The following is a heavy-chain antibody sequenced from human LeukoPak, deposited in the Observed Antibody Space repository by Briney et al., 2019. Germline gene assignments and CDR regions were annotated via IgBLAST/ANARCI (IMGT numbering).Heavy chain of an antibody. Sequence: SETLSLTCTVSGVSISTYYWSWIRQPAGKGLEWIGRIYTSGSTNYNPSLKSRVTISVDTSKNQFSLKLSSVTAADTAVYYCARVDSGGWYPLDYWGQGTLVTVSS. CDR1: GVSISTYY. D-gene: IGHD6-19*01. V-gene: IGHV4-4*07. CDR3: ARVDSGGWYPLDY. CDR2: IYTSGST. J-gene: IGHJ4*02.